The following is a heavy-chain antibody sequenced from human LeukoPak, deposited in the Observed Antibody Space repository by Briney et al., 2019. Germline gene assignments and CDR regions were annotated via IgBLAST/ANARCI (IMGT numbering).Heavy chain of an antibody. CDR1: GGSISSYY. Sequence: PSETLSLTCTVSGGSISSYYWSWIRQPPGKGLEWIGYTYYSGSTNYNPSLKSRVTISVDTSKNQFSLKLSSVTAADTAVYYCARGIVVVPAAIRRWWFDPWGQGTLVTVSS. CDR3: ARGIVVVPAAIRRWWFDP. V-gene: IGHV4-59*01. CDR2: TYYSGST. J-gene: IGHJ5*02. D-gene: IGHD2-2*02.